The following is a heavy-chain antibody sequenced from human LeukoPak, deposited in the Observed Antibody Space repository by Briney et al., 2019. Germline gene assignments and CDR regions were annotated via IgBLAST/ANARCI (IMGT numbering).Heavy chain of an antibody. D-gene: IGHD6-19*01. Sequence: ASVKVSRKASGYTFTSYDINWVRQATGQGLEWMGWMNPNSGNTGYAQKFQGRVTMTRNTSISTAYMELSSLRSEDTAVYYCARSRSYSSNWFDPWGQGTLVTASS. CDR3: ARSRSYSSNWFDP. J-gene: IGHJ5*02. CDR2: MNPNSGNT. V-gene: IGHV1-8*01. CDR1: GYTFTSYD.